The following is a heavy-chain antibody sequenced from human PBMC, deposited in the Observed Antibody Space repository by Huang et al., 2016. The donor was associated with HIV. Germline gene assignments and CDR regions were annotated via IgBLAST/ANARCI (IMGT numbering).Heavy chain of an antibody. Sequence: QVRLEQWGEGVVKPSETLSLTCAVYGVSFSNYFWSWVRQSPVKGLQWIVEIKPGGPSNYNPVFQSRVIMSVDTPKNQFFLSLRAMTAADVGIYYCARLPTPSYYDTWSLSSVEEDFFYFNMDLWGQGTPVIVSS. D-gene: IGHD3-3*01. CDR3: ARLPTPSYYDTWSLSSVEEDFFYFNMDL. CDR1: GVSFSNYF. J-gene: IGHJ6*03. V-gene: IGHV4-34*01. CDR2: IKPGGPS.